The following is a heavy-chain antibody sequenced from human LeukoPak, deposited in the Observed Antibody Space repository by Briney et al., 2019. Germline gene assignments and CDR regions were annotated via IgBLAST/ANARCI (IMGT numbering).Heavy chain of an antibody. Sequence: GGSLRLSCAASGFTFSRYAMSWVRQAPGKGLEWVSAISGSGGSTYYADSVKGRFTISRDNSKNTLYLQMNSLRAEDTAVYYCAKTGSFGYSSSWPFDYWGQGTLVTVSS. D-gene: IGHD6-13*01. CDR1: GFTFSRYA. CDR3: AKTGSFGYSSSWPFDY. CDR2: ISGSGGST. J-gene: IGHJ4*02. V-gene: IGHV3-23*01.